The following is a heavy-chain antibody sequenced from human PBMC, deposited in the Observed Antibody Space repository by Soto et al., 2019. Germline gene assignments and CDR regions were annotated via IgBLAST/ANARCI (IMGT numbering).Heavy chain of an antibody. Sequence: EVQLLESGGGLVQPGGSLRLSCAASGFTFSAYAMTWVRQAPGKMEWVSGISGSGGSSYHADSVKGRFSISRDNSKNTLYLQMDSLRDDDTAVYYCAKASCSTTSCSRGAFDIWGQGTMVTVSS. CDR1: GFTFSAYA. CDR2: ISGSGGSS. V-gene: IGHV3-23*01. CDR3: AKASCSTTSCSRGAFDI. J-gene: IGHJ3*02. D-gene: IGHD2-2*01.